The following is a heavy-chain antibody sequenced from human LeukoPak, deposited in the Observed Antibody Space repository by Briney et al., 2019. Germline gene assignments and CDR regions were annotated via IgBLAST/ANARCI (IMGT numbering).Heavy chain of an antibody. J-gene: IGHJ4*02. Sequence: SETLSLTCAVSGYSISSGYYWGWIRQPPGKGLEWIGSIYHSGSTYYNPSLKSRVTTSVDTSKNQFSLKLSSVTAADTAVYYCARLWFGELLRPDYWGQGTLVTVSS. CDR2: IYHSGST. CDR1: GYSISSGYY. D-gene: IGHD3-10*01. V-gene: IGHV4-38-2*01. CDR3: ARLWFGELLRPDY.